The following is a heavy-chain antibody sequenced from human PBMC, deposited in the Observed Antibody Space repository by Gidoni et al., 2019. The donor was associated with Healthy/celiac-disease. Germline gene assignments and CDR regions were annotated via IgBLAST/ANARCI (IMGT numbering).Heavy chain of an antibody. J-gene: IGHJ3*02. D-gene: IGHD5-12*01. V-gene: IGHV3-7*05. Sequence: EVQLVVPGGGLVQPGGSLRLSCAASGFTFSSYWMSWVRQAPGKGLEWVANIKQDGSEKYYVDSVKGRFTISRDNAKNSLYLQMNSLRAEDTAVYYCARDGTYVATIGDAFDIWGQGTMVTVSS. CDR1: GFTFSSYW. CDR3: ARDGTYVATIGDAFDI. CDR2: IKQDGSEK.